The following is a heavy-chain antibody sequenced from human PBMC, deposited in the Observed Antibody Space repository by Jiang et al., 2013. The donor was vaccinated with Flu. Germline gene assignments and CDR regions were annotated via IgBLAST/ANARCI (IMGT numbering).Heavy chain of an antibody. J-gene: IGHJ5*01. CDR2: INHSGST. V-gene: IGHV4-34*01. CDR1: GGSFSGYY. D-gene: IGHD3-22*01. CDR3: ARRIYYDSSGYVSWFDS. Sequence: LLKPSETLSLTCAVYGGSFSGYYWSWIRQPPGKGLEWIGEINHSGSTRYNPSLKSRVTISVDTSKNQFSLKLRSVTAADTAVYYCARRIYYDSSGYVSWFDSWGQGTLVSVSS.